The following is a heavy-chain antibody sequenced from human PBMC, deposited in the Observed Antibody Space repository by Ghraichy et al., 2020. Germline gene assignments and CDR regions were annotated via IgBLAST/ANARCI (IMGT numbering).Heavy chain of an antibody. CDR1: GFTFRGSD. D-gene: IGHD5-18*01. V-gene: IGHV3-73*01. CDR3: IRQNIAMGMHYDL. Sequence: LSLTCAASGFTFRGSDIHWVRQASGKGLEWVGRIRSKADTDATAYAASVKGRFSISRDDSKNTADLQMNSLKTEDTAMYYCIRQNIAMGMHYDLWGRGALVTVS. CDR2: IRSKADTDAT. J-gene: IGHJ2*01.